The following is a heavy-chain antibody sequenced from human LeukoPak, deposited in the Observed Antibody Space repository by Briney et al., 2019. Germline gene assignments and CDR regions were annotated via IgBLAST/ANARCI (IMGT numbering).Heavy chain of an antibody. J-gene: IGHJ4*02. CDR2: ISYDGSNK. D-gene: IGHD3-22*01. CDR1: GFTFSSYA. Sequence: GGSLRLSCAASGFTFSSYAMHWVRQAPGKGLEWVAVISYDGSNKYYADSAKGRFTISRDNSKNTLYLQMNSLRAEDTAVYYCAREDYDSSGYPDYWGQGTLVTVSS. V-gene: IGHV3-30-3*01. CDR3: AREDYDSSGYPDY.